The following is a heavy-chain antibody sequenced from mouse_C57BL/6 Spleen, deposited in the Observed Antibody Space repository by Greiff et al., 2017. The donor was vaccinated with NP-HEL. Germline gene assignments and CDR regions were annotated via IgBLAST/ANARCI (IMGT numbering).Heavy chain of an antibody. V-gene: IGHV1-69*01. CDR1: GYTFTSYW. D-gene: IGHD1-1*01. Sequence: VQLKQPGAELVMPGASVKLSCKASGYTFTSYWMHWVKQRPGQGLEWIGEIDPSDSYTNYNQKFKGKSTLTVDKSSSTAYMQLSSLTSEDSAVYYCARRILYSRLYWYFDVWGTGTTVTVSS. CDR2: IDPSDSYT. J-gene: IGHJ1*03. CDR3: ARRILYSRLYWYFDV.